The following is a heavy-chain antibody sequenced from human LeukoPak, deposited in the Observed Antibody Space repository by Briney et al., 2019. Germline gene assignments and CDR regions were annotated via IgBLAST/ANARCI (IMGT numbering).Heavy chain of an antibody. J-gene: IGHJ5*02. V-gene: IGHV3-66*01. Sequence: PGGSLRLSCAASGFTVSNNYMSWVRQAPGKGLEWVSSISGVGSTSYAGSVKGRFTISRDNSRTTLYLQMDSLRPEDTAVYYCARSGYYYDSSGSSSWGQGTLVTVSS. CDR1: GFTVSNNY. CDR2: ISGVGST. CDR3: ARSGYYYDSSGSSS. D-gene: IGHD3-22*01.